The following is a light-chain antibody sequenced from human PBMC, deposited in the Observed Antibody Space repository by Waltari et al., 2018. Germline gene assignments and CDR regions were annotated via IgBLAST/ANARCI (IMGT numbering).Light chain of an antibody. Sequence: EIVMTQSPATLSVSPGERATLSCRASQSVSSNLAWYQQKPGQAPRPLIDGASTRATGIPARFSGSGSGTEFTLTISSLQSEDFAVYYCQQYNNWITFGQGTRLEIK. CDR2: GAS. V-gene: IGKV3-15*01. J-gene: IGKJ5*01. CDR3: QQYNNWIT. CDR1: QSVSSN.